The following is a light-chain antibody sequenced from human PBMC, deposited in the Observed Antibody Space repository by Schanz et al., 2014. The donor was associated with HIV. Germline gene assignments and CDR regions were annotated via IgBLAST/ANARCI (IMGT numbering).Light chain of an antibody. CDR3: AAWDDRLSGDV. Sequence: QSVLTQPPSVSEAPRQRVTISCSGSSSNIGNNAVNWYQQLPGKAPKLLIYYDDLLPSGVSDRFSGSKSDTSASLAISGLQSEDEADYYCAAWDDRLSGDVFGTGTKLTVL. V-gene: IGLV1-36*01. CDR2: YDD. CDR1: SSNIGNNA. J-gene: IGLJ1*01.